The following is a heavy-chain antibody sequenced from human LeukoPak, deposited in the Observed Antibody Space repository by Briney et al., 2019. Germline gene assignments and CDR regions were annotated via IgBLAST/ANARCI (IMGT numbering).Heavy chain of an antibody. Sequence: GASVKVSCKVSGYTLTELSMHWVRQAPGKGLEWMGGFDPEDGETIYAQKFQGRVTMTEDTSTDTAYMELSSLRSEDTAVYYCATVDPWEDAFDIWGQGTMVTVSS. D-gene: IGHD1-26*01. V-gene: IGHV1-24*01. J-gene: IGHJ3*02. CDR1: GYTLTELS. CDR3: ATVDPWEDAFDI. CDR2: FDPEDGET.